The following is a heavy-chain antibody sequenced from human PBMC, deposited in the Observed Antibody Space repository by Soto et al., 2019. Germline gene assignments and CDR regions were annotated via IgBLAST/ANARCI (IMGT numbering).Heavy chain of an antibody. J-gene: IGHJ5*02. D-gene: IGHD6-19*01. CDR2: ITGGGENT. CDR1: GFTFSSYA. CDR3: AKGRLAVAAPYYWFDP. V-gene: IGHV3-23*01. Sequence: EVKLLESGGGLVQPGGSLRLSCAASGFTFSSYAMSWVRQGPGKGLEWVSSITGGGENTHYADSVKGRFTISRDNSKNTLFLQMDSLGVEDTAVYHCAKGRLAVAAPYYWFDPWGQGTLVTVSS.